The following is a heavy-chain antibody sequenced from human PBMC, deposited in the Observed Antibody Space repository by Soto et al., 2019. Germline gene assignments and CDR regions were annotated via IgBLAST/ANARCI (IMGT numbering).Heavy chain of an antibody. CDR1: GGTFSSYA. CDR3: ASARGRGGWVGGMDV. V-gene: IGHV1-69*06. CDR2: IIPIFGTA. D-gene: IGHD3-10*01. Sequence: QVQLVQSGAEVKKPGYSVKVSCKASGGTFSSYAISWVRQAPGQGLEWMGGIIPIFGTANYAQKFQGRVTIPADKSTSTAYMELSSLRSEDTAVSYCASARGRGGWVGGMDVWGQGTTVTVSS. J-gene: IGHJ6*02.